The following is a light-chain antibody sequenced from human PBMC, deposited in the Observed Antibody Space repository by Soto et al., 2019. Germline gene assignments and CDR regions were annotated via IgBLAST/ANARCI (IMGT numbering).Light chain of an antibody. V-gene: IGKV3-20*01. CDR2: GAS. J-gene: IGKJ4*01. CDR3: QQYGSSPS. Sequence: EMGLSQSPGTLSLSPGERATLSCRASQSVSGSYLAWYQQKPGQAPRLLIYGASSRATGIPDRFSGSGSGTDFTLTISRLEPEDFAVYYCQQYGSSPSFGGGTKVDIK. CDR1: QSVSGSY.